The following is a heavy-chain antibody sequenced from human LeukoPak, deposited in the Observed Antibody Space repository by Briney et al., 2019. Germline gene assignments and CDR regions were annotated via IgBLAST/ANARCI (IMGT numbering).Heavy chain of an antibody. D-gene: IGHD3-10*01. CDR2: IKSKTDGGTT. CDR1: GFTLSNAW. V-gene: IGHV3-15*01. CDR3: TTDVPSGAGELFGF. Sequence: PGGSLRLSCAASGFTLSNAWMSWVRQAPGKGLEWVGRIKSKTDGGTTDYVASVKGRFTISRNDSENRVFLQMNSLKTEDTAVYYCTTDVPSGAGELFGFWGQGTLVTVSS. J-gene: IGHJ4*02.